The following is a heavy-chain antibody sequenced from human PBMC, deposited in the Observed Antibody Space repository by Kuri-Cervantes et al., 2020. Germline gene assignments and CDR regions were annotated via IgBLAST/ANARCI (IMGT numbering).Heavy chain of an antibody. CDR1: GGSISSGGYS. D-gene: IGHD6-19*01. V-gene: IGHV4-30-2*01. CDR3: ARVWRYSSGWYGGFDY. Sequence: LRLSCAVSGGSISSGGYSWSWIRQPPGKGLEWIGYIYHSGSTYYNPSLKSRVTISVDRSKNQFSLKLSSVTAADTAVYYCARVWRYSSGWYGGFDYWGQGTLVTVSS. CDR2: IYHSGST. J-gene: IGHJ4*02.